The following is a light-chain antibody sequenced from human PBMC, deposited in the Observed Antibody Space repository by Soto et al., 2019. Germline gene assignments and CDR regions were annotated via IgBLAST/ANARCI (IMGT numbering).Light chain of an antibody. Sequence: QSVLTQPPSTSGTPGQRVTISCSGGSSNIGSNTVNWYQHLPGTAPKLLIYSNTQRPSGVPDRFSGSKSGTSASLAVSGLQSEDEADYYCAAWDDSLNGYVFGTGTKVTVL. CDR3: AAWDDSLNGYV. J-gene: IGLJ1*01. CDR1: SSNIGSNT. V-gene: IGLV1-44*01. CDR2: SNT.